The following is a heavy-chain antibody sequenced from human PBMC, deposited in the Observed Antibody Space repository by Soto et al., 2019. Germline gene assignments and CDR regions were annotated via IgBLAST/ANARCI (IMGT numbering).Heavy chain of an antibody. D-gene: IGHD5-18*01. V-gene: IGHV4-59*01. J-gene: IGHJ4*02. CDR1: GGSISSYY. Sequence: SETLSLTCTVSGGSISSYYWSWIRQPPGKGLEWIGYIYYSGSTNYNPSLKSRVTISVDTSKNQFPLKLSSVTAADTAVYYCARLIQLQSSFDYWGQGTLVTVSS. CDR2: IYYSGST. CDR3: ARLIQLQSSFDY.